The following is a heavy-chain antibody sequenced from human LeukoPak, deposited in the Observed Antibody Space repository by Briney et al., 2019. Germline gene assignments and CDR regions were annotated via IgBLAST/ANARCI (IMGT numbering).Heavy chain of an antibody. CDR1: GGSISSYY. Sequence: SETLSLTCTVSGGSISSYYWSWIRQPPGKGLEWIGYIYTSGSTNYNPSLKSRVTISVDTSKNQFSLKLSSVTAADTAVYYCARRVVISCYYYYMDVWGKGTTVTVSS. J-gene: IGHJ6*03. D-gene: IGHD3-3*01. V-gene: IGHV4-4*09. CDR3: ARRVVISCYYYYMDV. CDR2: IYTSGST.